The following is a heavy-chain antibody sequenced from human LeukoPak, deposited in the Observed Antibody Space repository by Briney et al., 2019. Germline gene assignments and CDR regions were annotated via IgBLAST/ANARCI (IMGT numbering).Heavy chain of an antibody. CDR2: TSYRSKWYN. J-gene: IGHJ4*02. Sequence: SQTLSLTCAISGDSVSSNSAAWNWIRQSPSRGLEWLGRTSYRSKWYNDYAVSVKSRITINPDTSKNQFSLHLNSVTPEDTAVYYCARSLLWFGELSLYYFDYWGQGTPVTVSS. V-gene: IGHV6-1*01. CDR1: GDSVSSNSAA. CDR3: ARSLLWFGELSLYYFDY. D-gene: IGHD3-10*01.